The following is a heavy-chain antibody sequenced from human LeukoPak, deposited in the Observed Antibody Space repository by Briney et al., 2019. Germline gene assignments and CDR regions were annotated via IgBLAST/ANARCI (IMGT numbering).Heavy chain of an antibody. V-gene: IGHV3-43*02. CDR1: GLNFGESA. Sequence: GGSLRLSCVASGLNFGESAMHWVRQAPGKGLEWVSLISADGGSAFSADSVKGRFSISRDNSKNSLYLQMDSLRSEDTAMYYCAKESGKFDYWGQGNLVAVPS. J-gene: IGHJ4*02. CDR3: AKESGKFDY. CDR2: ISADGGSA. D-gene: IGHD3-10*01.